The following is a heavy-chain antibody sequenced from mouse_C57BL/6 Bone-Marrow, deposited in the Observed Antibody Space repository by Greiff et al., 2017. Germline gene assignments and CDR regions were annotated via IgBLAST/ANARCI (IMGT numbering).Heavy chain of an antibody. Sequence: QVQLQQSGPGLVQPSQSLSITCTVSGFSLTSYGVHWVRQSPGKGLEWLGVIWSGGSTDYNAAFISRLSISKDNSKSQVFFKMNSLQADDTAIYYCARNALYGSSHYYFDYWGQGTTLTVSS. V-gene: IGHV2-2*01. CDR1: GFSLTSYG. CDR3: ARNALYGSSHYYFDY. D-gene: IGHD1-1*01. J-gene: IGHJ2*01. CDR2: IWSGGST.